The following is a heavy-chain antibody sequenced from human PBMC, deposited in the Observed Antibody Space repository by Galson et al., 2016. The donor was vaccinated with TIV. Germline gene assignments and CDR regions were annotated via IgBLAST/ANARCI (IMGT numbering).Heavy chain of an antibody. CDR3: ARLRSFGGDCYYFDY. Sequence: SLRLSCAASGFTFDAYDMNWVRQAPGKGLEWVSGINWNGGSTGYADSVKGRFTISRDNAKNSLYLQMNSLRAEDTALYHCARLRSFGGDCYYFDYWGQGTLVTVSS. CDR1: GFTFDAYD. D-gene: IGHD2-21*02. CDR2: INWNGGST. V-gene: IGHV3-20*01. J-gene: IGHJ4*02.